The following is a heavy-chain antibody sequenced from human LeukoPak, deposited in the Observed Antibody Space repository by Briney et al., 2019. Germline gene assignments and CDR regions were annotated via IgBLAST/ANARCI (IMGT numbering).Heavy chain of an antibody. J-gene: IGHJ6*03. CDR1: GGSISSYY. D-gene: IGHD1-26*01. Sequence: SETLSLTCTVSGGSISSYYWSWIRQPAGKGLEWIGRIYTSGSTNYNPSLKSRVTISVDTSKNQFSLNLSPVTAADTALYYCAREVGAYYYYMDVWGKGTTVTISS. CDR3: AREVGAYYYYMDV. CDR2: IYTSGST. V-gene: IGHV4-4*07.